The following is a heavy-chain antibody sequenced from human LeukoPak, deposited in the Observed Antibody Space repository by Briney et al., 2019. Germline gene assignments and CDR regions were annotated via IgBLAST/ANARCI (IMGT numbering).Heavy chain of an antibody. CDR2: IDPSDSYT. V-gene: IGHV5-10-1*01. J-gene: IGHJ4*02. CDR1: GYSFTSYW. D-gene: IGHD3-10*01. CDR3: STSHYGSASCYSI. Sequence: GESLKISCKGSGYSFTSYWISWVRQMPGKGLEWMGRIDPSDSYTNYSPSFQGHVTISADKSISTAYLQWSSLKASDTAMYYCSTSHYGSASCYSIWGQGTLVTVSS.